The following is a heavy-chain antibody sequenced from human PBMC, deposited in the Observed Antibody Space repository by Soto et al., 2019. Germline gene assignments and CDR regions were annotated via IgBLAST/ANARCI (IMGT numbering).Heavy chain of an antibody. J-gene: IGHJ6*01. CDR1: GFTFSSYG. CDR2: ISYDGSNK. D-gene: IGHD1-7*01. CDR3: AKEWRADNWNYVGAHHYYGMDV. Sequence: QVQLVESGGGVVQPGRSLRLSCAASGFTFSSYGMHWVRQAPGKGLEWVAVISYDGSNKYYADSVKGRFTISRDNSKNTLYLQMNSLRAEDTAVYYCAKEWRADNWNYVGAHHYYGMDVW. V-gene: IGHV3-30*18.